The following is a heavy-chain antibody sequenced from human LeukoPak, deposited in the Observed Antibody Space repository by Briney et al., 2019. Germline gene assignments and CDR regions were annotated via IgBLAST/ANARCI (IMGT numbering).Heavy chain of an antibody. J-gene: IGHJ4*02. V-gene: IGHV3-11*01. CDR1: GFTFSDYY. CDR3: ARDLYYHSSGYYLGY. Sequence: GGSLRLSCAASGFTFSDYYMNWIRQAPGKGLEWISYISSGGTTIYYADSVKGRFTISRDNAKDSPYLQMNSLRAEDTAVYYCARDLYYHSSGYYLGYWGQGTLVTVSS. D-gene: IGHD3-22*01. CDR2: ISSGGTTI.